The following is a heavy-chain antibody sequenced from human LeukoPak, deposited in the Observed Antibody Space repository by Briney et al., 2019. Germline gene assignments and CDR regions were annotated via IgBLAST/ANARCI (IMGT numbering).Heavy chain of an antibody. D-gene: IGHD3-16*01. CDR1: GGSISSYY. CDR2: IYYSGST. Sequence: SETLSLTCSVSGGSISSYYWSWIRQPPGKGLEWIGYIYYSGSTNYNPSLKSRVTISLDTSKSQFSLKLTSVTAADAAVYYCARAPIPYDRSRTDYRFDPWGQGTLVTVAS. J-gene: IGHJ5*02. CDR3: ARAPIPYDRSRTDYRFDP. V-gene: IGHV4-59*01.